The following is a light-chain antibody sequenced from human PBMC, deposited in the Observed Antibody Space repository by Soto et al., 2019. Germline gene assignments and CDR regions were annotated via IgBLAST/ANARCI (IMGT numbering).Light chain of an antibody. CDR2: GAS. V-gene: IGKV3-20*01. CDR3: QQYAASPRT. CDR1: QSVSSSC. Sequence: ESVLTQSPDTWSLCPGESATLSCRVSQSVSSSCLAWYQQKPGQSPRLLISGASSRATGIPDRFSGSGSATDFTLTISRLEPEDFAVYYCQQYAASPRTFGQGSKVDIK. J-gene: IGKJ1*01.